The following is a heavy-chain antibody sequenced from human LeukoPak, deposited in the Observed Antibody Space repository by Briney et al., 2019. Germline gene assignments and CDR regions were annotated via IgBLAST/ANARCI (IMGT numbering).Heavy chain of an antibody. CDR3: ARGQVWGSYRRLDY. V-gene: IGHV1-69*05. CDR1: GGTFSSYA. J-gene: IGHJ4*02. Sequence: ASVKVSCRASGGTFSSYAISWVRQAPGQGLEWMGGIIPIFGTANYAQKFQGRVTITTDESTSTAYMELSSLRSEDTAVYYCARGQVWGSYRRLDYWGQGTLATVSS. CDR2: IIPIFGTA. D-gene: IGHD3-16*02.